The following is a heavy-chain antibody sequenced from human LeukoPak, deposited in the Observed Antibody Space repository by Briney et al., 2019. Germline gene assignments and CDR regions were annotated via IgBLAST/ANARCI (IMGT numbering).Heavy chain of an antibody. Sequence: ASVKVSCKASGYTFTTHDINWVRQAPGQGLEWMGWITTYNGNTNYIQKLQGRVTMTTDTSTSTAYMELRSLRSDDTAVYYCARGPYYDSWSGAGYWGQGTLVTVSS. D-gene: IGHD3-3*01. CDR2: ITTYNGNT. V-gene: IGHV1-18*01. CDR1: GYTFTTHD. J-gene: IGHJ4*02. CDR3: ARGPYYDSWSGAGY.